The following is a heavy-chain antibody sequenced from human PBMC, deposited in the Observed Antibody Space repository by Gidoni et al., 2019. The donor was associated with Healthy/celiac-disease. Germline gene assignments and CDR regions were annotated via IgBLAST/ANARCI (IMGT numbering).Heavy chain of an antibody. CDR2: INPNSGGT. D-gene: IGHD3-9*01. Sequence: QVQLVQSGAEVKKPGASVTVSCKASGYTFTGYYMHWVRQAPGQGLEWMGWINPNSGGTNYAQKVQGRVTMTRETSISTAYMELSRLRSDDTAVYYCARGSYYDSLTGRQFDYYYMDVWGKGTTVTVSS. CDR3: ARGSYYDSLTGRQFDYYYMDV. CDR1: GYTFTGYY. V-gene: IGHV1-2*02. J-gene: IGHJ6*03.